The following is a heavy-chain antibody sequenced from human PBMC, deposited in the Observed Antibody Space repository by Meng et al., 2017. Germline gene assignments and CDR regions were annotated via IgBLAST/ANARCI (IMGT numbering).Heavy chain of an antibody. J-gene: IGHJ4*02. D-gene: IGHD3-16*01. CDR1: GFTVSSNY. Sequence: RVGTGGGLSRPGGSLRLSCAASGFTVSSNYMSWVRQAPGKGLEWVSVIYSGGSTYYADSVKGRFTISRDNSKNTLYLQMNSLRAEDTAVYCCARDLGYWGQGTLVTVSS. CDR2: IYSGGST. CDR3: ARDLGY. V-gene: IGHV3-53*02.